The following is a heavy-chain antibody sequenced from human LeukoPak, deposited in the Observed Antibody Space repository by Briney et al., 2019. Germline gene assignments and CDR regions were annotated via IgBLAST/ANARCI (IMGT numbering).Heavy chain of an antibody. Sequence: SETLSLTCTLSGGSISTYYWSWIRQPPGKGLEWIGYIYHSGSTNYNPSLKSRVTISVDTSKNQFSLKLSSVTAADTAVYYCARDTYGDLDYWGQGTLVTVSS. J-gene: IGHJ4*02. CDR1: GGSISTYY. CDR3: ARDTYGDLDY. V-gene: IGHV4-59*12. CDR2: IYHSGST. D-gene: IGHD4-17*01.